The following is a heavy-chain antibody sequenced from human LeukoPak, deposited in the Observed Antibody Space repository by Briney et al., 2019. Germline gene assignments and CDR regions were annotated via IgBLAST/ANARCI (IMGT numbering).Heavy chain of an antibody. V-gene: IGHV4-4*07. CDR1: GGSMTVGSISTYY. Sequence: PSETLSLTCTVSGGSMTVGSISTYYWSWVRQAAGKGLEWIGRIYTSGTTNYNPSLKSRVTMSIDTSKNQFSLKLNSVTAADTAVYYCARGAPSDYWGRGTLVTVSS. CDR2: IYTSGTT. CDR3: ARGAPSDY. J-gene: IGHJ4*02.